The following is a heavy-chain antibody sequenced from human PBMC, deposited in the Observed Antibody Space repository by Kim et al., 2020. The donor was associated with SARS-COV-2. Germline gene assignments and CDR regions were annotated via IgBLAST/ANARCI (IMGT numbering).Heavy chain of an antibody. Sequence: ASVKVSCKASGYTFTSYGISWVRQAPGQGLEWMGWISAYNGNTNYAQKLQGRVTMTTDTSTSTAYMELRSLRSDDTAVYYCARAEYCSSTSCLYYFDYWGQGTLVTVSS. CDR2: ISAYNGNT. D-gene: IGHD2-2*01. V-gene: IGHV1-18*01. CDR3: ARAEYCSSTSCLYYFDY. CDR1: GYTFTSYG. J-gene: IGHJ4*02.